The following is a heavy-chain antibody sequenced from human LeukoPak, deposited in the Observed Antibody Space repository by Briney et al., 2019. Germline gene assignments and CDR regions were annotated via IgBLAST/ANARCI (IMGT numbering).Heavy chain of an antibody. D-gene: IGHD2-15*01. CDR2: ISNSGST. J-gene: IGHJ6*03. CDR3: GRDALVGYFSYYYMDV. Sequence: SETLSLTCTVSGGSISSHYGTWIRQSPVKGLEWIGDISNSGSTSYNPSLKSRVTISIDTSKNQFSLKLSPVTAADTAVYYCGRDALVGYFSYYYMDVWGKGTTVTVSS. V-gene: IGHV4-59*11. CDR1: GGSISSHY.